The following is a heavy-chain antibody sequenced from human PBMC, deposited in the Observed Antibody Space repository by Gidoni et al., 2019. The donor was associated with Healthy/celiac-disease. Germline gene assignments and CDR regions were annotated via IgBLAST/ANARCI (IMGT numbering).Heavy chain of an antibody. CDR1: GGSISSGSYY. V-gene: IGHV4-61*02. D-gene: IGHD2-2*01. J-gene: IGHJ4*02. CDR3: ASHCSSTSCYAEVDY. Sequence: QVQLQESGPGLVKPSQTLSLTCTVSGGSISSGSYYWSWIRQPAGKGLEWIGRIYTSGSTNYNPSLKSRVTISVDTSKNQFSLKLSSVTAADTAVYYCASHCSSTSCYAEVDYWGQGTLVTVSS. CDR2: IYTSGST.